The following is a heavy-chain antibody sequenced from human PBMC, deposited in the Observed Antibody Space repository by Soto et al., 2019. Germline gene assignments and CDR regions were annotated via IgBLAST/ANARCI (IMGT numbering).Heavy chain of an antibody. D-gene: IGHD3-3*01. CDR2: ISSSSSTI. J-gene: IGHJ2*01. V-gene: IGHV3-48*02. Sequence: EVQLVESGGGLVQPGGSLRLSCAASGFTFSSYSMNWVRQAPGKGLEWVSYISSSSSTIYYADSVKGRFTISRDNAKNSQYLQMNSLRDEDTAVYYCARDGSITIFGVVIIGWYFDLWGRGTLVTVSS. CDR1: GFTFSSYS. CDR3: ARDGSITIFGVVIIGWYFDL.